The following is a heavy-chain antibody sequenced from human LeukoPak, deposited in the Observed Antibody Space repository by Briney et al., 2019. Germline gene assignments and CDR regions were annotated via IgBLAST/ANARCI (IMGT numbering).Heavy chain of an antibody. Sequence: GASVKVSCKAFGYTFTSNYMHWVRQAPGQGLEWMGWINPNSGGTNYAQKFQGRVTMTRDTSISTAYMELSRLRSDDTAVYYCARAGSGSYVFDPWGQGTLVTVSS. CDR1: GYTFTSNY. V-gene: IGHV1-2*02. CDR2: INPNSGGT. D-gene: IGHD1-26*01. J-gene: IGHJ5*02. CDR3: ARAGSGSYVFDP.